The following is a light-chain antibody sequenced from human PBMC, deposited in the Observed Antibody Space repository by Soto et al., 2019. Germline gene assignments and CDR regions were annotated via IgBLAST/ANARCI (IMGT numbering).Light chain of an antibody. V-gene: IGKV3-20*01. CDR1: QSVSNRY. J-gene: IGKJ5*01. Sequence: EIVLTQSPGTLSLSPGERAILSCRATQSVSNRYLAWYQQKPGQAPRLLIYGASTRATGIADRFSGSGSGTDFTLTISRPAPADFAVYYCQQYGDSVPVTFGQGTRLEIK. CDR2: GAS. CDR3: QQYGDSVPVT.